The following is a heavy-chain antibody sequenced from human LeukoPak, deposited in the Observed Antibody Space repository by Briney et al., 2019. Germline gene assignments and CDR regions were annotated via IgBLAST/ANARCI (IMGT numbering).Heavy chain of an antibody. CDR2: ISYGGTT. J-gene: IGHJ4*02. V-gene: IGHV4-38-2*02. CDR1: GYSITSGFY. CDR3: ARASRPGGDISGYDFDQ. Sequence: PSETLSLTCSVSGYSITSGFYWGWIRQPPGKGLEWVGCISYGGTTYYNPSLKSRVAISLDMSKNHFSLRLSSVTAADTALYYCARASRPGGDISGYDFDQWGQGTLVTVSS. D-gene: IGHD3-22*01.